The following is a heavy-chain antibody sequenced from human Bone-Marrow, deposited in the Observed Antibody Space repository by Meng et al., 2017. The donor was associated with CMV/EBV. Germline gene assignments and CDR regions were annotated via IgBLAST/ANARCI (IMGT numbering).Heavy chain of an antibody. CDR2: IYSGGST. J-gene: IGHJ4*02. D-gene: IGHD3-3*01. V-gene: IGHV3-53*05. CDR3: AKEGAFLEWLYFDY. CDR1: GFTVSSNY. Sequence: GGSLRLSCAASGFTVSSNYMSWVRQAPGKGLEWVSVIYSGGSTYYADSVKGRFTISRDNSKNTLYLQMNSLRAEDTAVYYCAKEGAFLEWLYFDYWGQGTLVTVSS.